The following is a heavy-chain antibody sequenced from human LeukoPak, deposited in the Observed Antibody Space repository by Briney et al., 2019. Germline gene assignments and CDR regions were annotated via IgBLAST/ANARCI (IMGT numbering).Heavy chain of an antibody. J-gene: IGHJ4*02. Sequence: WGSLRLSCTASGFTFRTYGRHWVRQAPGKGLEWVASIWYDGSTKYYAESVKGRFTIPRDNSKNMLYLQMNSLRAEDTAVYYCARVSDYSNYFDFWGQGTPVTVSS. CDR3: ARVSDYSNYFDF. V-gene: IGHV3-33*01. D-gene: IGHD4-11*01. CDR2: IWYDGSTK. CDR1: GFTFRTYG.